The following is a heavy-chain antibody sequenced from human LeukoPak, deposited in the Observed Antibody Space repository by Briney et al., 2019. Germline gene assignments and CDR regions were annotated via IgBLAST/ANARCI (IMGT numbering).Heavy chain of an antibody. V-gene: IGHV4-39*02. CDR1: GGSISSSSYY. D-gene: IGHD3-22*01. J-gene: IGHJ3*02. CDR2: IYYSGST. Sequence: SETLSLTCTVSGGSISSSSYYWGWIRQPPGKGLEWIGSIYYSGSTYYNPSLKSRVTISVDTSKNQFSLKLSSVTAADTAVYYCARDNDSSGNDAFDIWGQGTMVTVSS. CDR3: ARDNDSSGNDAFDI.